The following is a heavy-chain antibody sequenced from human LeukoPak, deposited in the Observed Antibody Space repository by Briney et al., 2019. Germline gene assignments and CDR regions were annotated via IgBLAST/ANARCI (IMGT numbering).Heavy chain of an antibody. J-gene: IGHJ4*02. D-gene: IGHD6-13*01. CDR3: ARAAGTSDY. V-gene: IGHV3-48*01. Sequence: PGGSLRLSCAASGFTFSSYSMNWVRQAPGKGLEWVSYISSSSSTIYYADSVKGRFTISRDNAKSSLYLQMNSLRAEDTAVYYCARAAGTSDYWGQGTLVTVSS. CDR2: ISSSSSTI. CDR1: GFTFSSYS.